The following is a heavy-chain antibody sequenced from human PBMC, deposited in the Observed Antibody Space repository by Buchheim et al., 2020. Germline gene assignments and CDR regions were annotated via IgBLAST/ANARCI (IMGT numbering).Heavy chain of an antibody. V-gene: IGHV3-30*03. CDR1: GFTFSSYG. D-gene: IGHD3-22*01. J-gene: IGHJ4*02. Sequence: QVQLVESGGGVVQPGRSLRLSCAASGFTFSSYGMHWVRQAPGKGLEWVAVISYDGSNQYYADSVKGRFTISRDNSKNTLYLQMNSLRAEDTAVYYCASGAYYYDSSGYYSDYWGQGTL. CDR3: ASGAYYYDSSGYYSDY. CDR2: ISYDGSNQ.